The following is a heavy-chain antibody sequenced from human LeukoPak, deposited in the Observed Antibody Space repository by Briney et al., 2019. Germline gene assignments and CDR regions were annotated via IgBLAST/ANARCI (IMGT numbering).Heavy chain of an antibody. V-gene: IGHV3-23*01. Sequence: QPGGSLRLSCAASGFTFSSIAMTWVRPAPGKGLEWVSTIRSNGETTYNADSVKGRFTISRDNSKKTLYLQLNSLRVEDTAIYYCAKGQELDDGVFDSWGQGTLVTVSS. D-gene: IGHD1-1*01. CDR2: IRSNGETT. J-gene: IGHJ4*02. CDR1: GFTFSSIA. CDR3: AKGQELDDGVFDS.